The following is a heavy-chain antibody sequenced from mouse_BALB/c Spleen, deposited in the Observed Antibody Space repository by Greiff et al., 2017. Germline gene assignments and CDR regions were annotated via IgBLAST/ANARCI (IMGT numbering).Heavy chain of an antibody. D-gene: IGHD2-14*01. CDR1: GYTFTSYY. Sequence: VQLHQSGAELVKPGASVKLSCKASGYTFTSYYMYWVKQRPGQGLEWIGEINPSNGGTNYNEKFKSKATLTVDKSSSTAYMQLSSLTSEDSAVYYCARGRYDRSFDYWGQGTTLTVSS. V-gene: IGHV1S81*02. CDR3: ARGRYDRSFDY. CDR2: INPSNGGT. J-gene: IGHJ2*01.